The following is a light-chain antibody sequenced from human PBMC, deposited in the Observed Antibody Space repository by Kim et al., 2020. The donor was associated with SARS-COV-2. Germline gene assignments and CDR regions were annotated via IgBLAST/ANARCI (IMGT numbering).Light chain of an antibody. CDR2: ATS. J-gene: IGKJ2*01. Sequence: DIQMTQSPSSLSASVGDRVTITCRASQYINNYLNWYQQKPGKVPKVLIYATSELEGGVPSRFSGSGSGTDFTLTISNLQPEDFATYYCQQTYSLYTFGQGTKVDIK. CDR3: QQTYSLYT. CDR1: QYINNY. V-gene: IGKV1-39*01.